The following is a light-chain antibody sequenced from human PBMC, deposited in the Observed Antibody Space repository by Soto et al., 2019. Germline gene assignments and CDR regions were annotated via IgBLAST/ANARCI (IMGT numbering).Light chain of an antibody. CDR1: QSISRW. CDR3: LQYNSYPLT. CDR2: KAS. Sequence: DIQMTQSPSTLSASVGDRVTITCRASQSISRWLARYQQRPGKAPNLLIYKASSLEGGVPSRFSGSASGTEFTLTISSLQPDDFATYYCLQYNSYPLTFGGGTKVEIK. J-gene: IGKJ4*01. V-gene: IGKV1-5*03.